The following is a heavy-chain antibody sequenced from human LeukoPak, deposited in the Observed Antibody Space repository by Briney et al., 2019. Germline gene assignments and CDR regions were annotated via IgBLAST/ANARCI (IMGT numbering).Heavy chain of an antibody. CDR1: GFSFSATW. V-gene: IGHV3-74*03. CDR2: ITSDGFST. D-gene: IGHD6-19*01. J-gene: IGHJ4*02. CDR3: AKTVAVAGTYFDY. Sequence: GGSLRLSCAASGFSFSATWMHWVRQSPGKGLVWVARITSDGFSTTYAESVKGRFTISRDNAKNTLYLQMNSLRAEDTAVYYCAKTVAVAGTYFDYWGQGTLVTVSS.